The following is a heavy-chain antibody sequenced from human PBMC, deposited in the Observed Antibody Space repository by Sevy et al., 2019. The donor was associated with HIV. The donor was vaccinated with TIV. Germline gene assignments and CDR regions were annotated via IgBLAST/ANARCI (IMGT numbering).Heavy chain of an antibody. Sequence: SETLSLTCTVSGGSISSSDSYWSWIRQPPGKGLEWIGYIQYSGGTYYNPFLKSRVAMSVDTSEKQFSLKLSFLTAADTAVYYCACKRGYSHGPFDYWGQGTLVTVSS. V-gene: IGHV4-30-4*01. J-gene: IGHJ4*02. D-gene: IGHD5-12*01. CDR1: GGSISSSDSY. CDR2: IQYSGGT. CDR3: ACKRGYSHGPFDY.